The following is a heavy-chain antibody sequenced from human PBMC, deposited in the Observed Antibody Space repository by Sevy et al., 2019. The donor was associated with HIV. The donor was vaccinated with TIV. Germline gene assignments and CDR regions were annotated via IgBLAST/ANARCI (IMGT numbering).Heavy chain of an antibody. J-gene: IGHJ4*02. Sequence: GGSLRLSCAASGFNFSIYGMHWVRQAPGKGLEWLAVISYHGRNQFYADSVRGRFTISRDDSKNTVYLQMNSLRPDDTAVYYCARKQFVLPFDYWGQGTLVTVSS. CDR3: ARKQFVLPFDY. CDR2: ISYHGRNQ. V-gene: IGHV3-30*19. CDR1: GFNFSIYG. D-gene: IGHD6-6*01.